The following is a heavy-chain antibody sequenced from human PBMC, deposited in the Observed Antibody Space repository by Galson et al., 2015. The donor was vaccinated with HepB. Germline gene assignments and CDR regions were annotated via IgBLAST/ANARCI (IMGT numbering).Heavy chain of an antibody. CDR2: FGPEDGET. Sequence: SVKVSCKVSGYTLTELSMHWVRQAPGKGLEWMGGFGPEDGETIYAQKFQGRVTITADTSTDTAYMELSSLRSEDTAVYYCATVISPHAFDIWGQGTMVTVSS. J-gene: IGHJ3*02. CDR3: ATVISPHAFDI. D-gene: IGHD2/OR15-2a*01. V-gene: IGHV1-24*01. CDR1: GYTLTELS.